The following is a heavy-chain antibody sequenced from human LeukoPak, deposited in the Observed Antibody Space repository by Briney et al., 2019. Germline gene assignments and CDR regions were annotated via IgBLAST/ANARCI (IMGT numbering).Heavy chain of an antibody. V-gene: IGHV1-2*02. J-gene: IGHJ4*02. CDR2: INPNRGGT. Sequence: ASVKVSCKASGYTFTGYYMHWVRQAPGQGLEWMGWINPNRGGTNYAQKFQGRVTMTRDTSISTAYMELSRLRSDDTAVCYCARLGYSSGSDYWGQGTLVTVSS. CDR1: GYTFTGYY. D-gene: IGHD3-22*01. CDR3: ARLGYSSGSDY.